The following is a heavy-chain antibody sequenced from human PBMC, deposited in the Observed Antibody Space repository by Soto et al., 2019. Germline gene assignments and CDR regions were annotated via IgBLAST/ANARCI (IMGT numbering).Heavy chain of an antibody. D-gene: IGHD3-22*01. V-gene: IGHV5-10-1*01. J-gene: IGHJ4*02. CDR3: ERHGSTYYDRV. CDR1: GYSFTTYW. Sequence: GESLKISCKGSGYSFTTYWISWVRQMPGKGLEWMGRIDPSDSYTNYNPSFQGHVTISVDKSISTAYLQWSSLLASDTAMYYCERHGSTYYDRVWGQGTMVTVYS. CDR2: IDPSDSYT.